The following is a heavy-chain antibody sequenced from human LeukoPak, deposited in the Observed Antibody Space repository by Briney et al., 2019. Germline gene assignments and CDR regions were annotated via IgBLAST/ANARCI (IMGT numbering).Heavy chain of an antibody. CDR1: GFSVSANY. Sequence: GALRLSCAASGFSVSANYMSWVRLAPGKGLEWVSIMYSGGSTYYADSVKGRFTISRDNSKNTLYLQMNSLRAEDTAVYYCAKDLAYCGGDCYSGFDYWGQGTLVTVSS. J-gene: IGHJ4*02. V-gene: IGHV3-53*01. CDR3: AKDLAYCGGDCYSGFDY. D-gene: IGHD2-21*02. CDR2: MYSGGST.